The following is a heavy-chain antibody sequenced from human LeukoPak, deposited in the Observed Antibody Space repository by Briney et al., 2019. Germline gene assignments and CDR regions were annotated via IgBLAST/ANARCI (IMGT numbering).Heavy chain of an antibody. V-gene: IGHV4-59*12. CDR2: IHYSGST. Sequence: PSETLSLTCTVSGGSINNYYWSWIRQPPGKGLEWIGYIHYSGSTNYNPSLKSRVTISVDTSKNQFSLKLSSVTAADTAVYYCAGEVRDYGDYGGDLDPWGQGTLLTVFS. D-gene: IGHD4-17*01. CDR3: AGEVRDYGDYGGDLDP. CDR1: GGSINNYY. J-gene: IGHJ5*02.